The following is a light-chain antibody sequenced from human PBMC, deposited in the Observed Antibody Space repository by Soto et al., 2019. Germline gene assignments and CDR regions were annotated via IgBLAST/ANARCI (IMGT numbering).Light chain of an antibody. CDR1: QALGNN. CDR3: QQYTNWPYT. J-gene: IGKJ2*01. Sequence: EIVMMQSPATLSVSPRERATLSCRASQALGNNLAWYQHKPGQAPRLLIYGASTRATGVPVRFSGSGSETEFTLSISSLQSDDLAVYYCQQYTNWPYTFGQGTTLEIK. CDR2: GAS. V-gene: IGKV3-15*01.